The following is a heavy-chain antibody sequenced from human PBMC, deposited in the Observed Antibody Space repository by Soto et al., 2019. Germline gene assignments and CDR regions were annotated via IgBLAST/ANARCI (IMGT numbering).Heavy chain of an antibody. Sequence: QVQLVESGGGLVKPGGSLRLSCAASGFSFSDSYMSWVRQAPGKGLEWVAYISGSSGYTGYADSVKGRFTISRDNAKNSLYLQMNSRRVEDTAVYYCARVRGGYGPPDGWGQGTTVTVSS. CDR3: ARVRGGYGPPDG. J-gene: IGHJ6*02. D-gene: IGHD3-10*01. CDR2: ISGSSGYT. V-gene: IGHV3-11*06. CDR1: GFSFSDSY.